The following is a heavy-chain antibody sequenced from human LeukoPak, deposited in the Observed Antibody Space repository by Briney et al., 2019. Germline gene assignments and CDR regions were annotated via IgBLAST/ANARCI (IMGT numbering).Heavy chain of an antibody. Sequence: GGSLRLSCAASGFTFSSYEMNWVRQAPGKGLEWVSYISSSGSTIYYADSVKGRFTISRDNAKSSLYLQMNSLRAEDTAVYYCAELGITMIGGVWGEGTTVTISS. CDR2: ISSSGSTI. CDR1: GFTFSSYE. V-gene: IGHV3-48*03. J-gene: IGHJ6*04. D-gene: IGHD3-10*02. CDR3: AELGITMIGGV.